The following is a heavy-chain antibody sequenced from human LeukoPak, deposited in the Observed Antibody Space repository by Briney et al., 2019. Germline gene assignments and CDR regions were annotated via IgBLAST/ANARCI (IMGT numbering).Heavy chain of an antibody. CDR1: GDSITSHY. J-gene: IGHJ4*02. D-gene: IGHD3-9*01. Sequence: SETLSLTCTVSGDSITSHYWSWIRQPAGKGLEWIGRLYTSGSTNYNPSLKSRVTMSVDTPKNQFSLKLTSVTAADTAVYYCASNSGYYFVYWGQGTLVTVSS. CDR3: ASNSGYYFVY. V-gene: IGHV4-4*07. CDR2: LYTSGST.